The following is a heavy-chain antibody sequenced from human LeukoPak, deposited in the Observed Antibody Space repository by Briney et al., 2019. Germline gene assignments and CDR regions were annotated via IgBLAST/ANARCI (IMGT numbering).Heavy chain of an antibody. D-gene: IGHD2-15*01. V-gene: IGHV3-21*01. J-gene: IGHJ4*02. CDR2: ITGSSDYI. Sequence: GGSLRLSRAASGFTFSRSTMDWVRQAPGKGLEWVSSITGSSDYIYYADSVKGRFTISRDNTKNSLSLQMNSLRAEDTAVYYCARLYCSGGSCYGKHYFDYWGQGALVTVSS. CDR3: ARLYCSGGSCYGKHYFDY. CDR1: GFTFSRST.